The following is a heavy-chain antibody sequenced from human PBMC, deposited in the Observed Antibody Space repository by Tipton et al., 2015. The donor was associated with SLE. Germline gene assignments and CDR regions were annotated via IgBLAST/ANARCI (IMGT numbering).Heavy chain of an antibody. CDR1: GGSISSYY. D-gene: IGHD7-27*01. Sequence: LRLSCTVSGGSISSYYWSWIRQPPGKGLEWIGYIYYSGSTNYNPSLKSRVTISVDTSKNQFSLKLSSVTAADTAVYYCARGLTRGNGNFDYWGQGTLVTVSS. CDR2: IYYSGST. V-gene: IGHV4-59*01. CDR3: ARGLTRGNGNFDY. J-gene: IGHJ4*02.